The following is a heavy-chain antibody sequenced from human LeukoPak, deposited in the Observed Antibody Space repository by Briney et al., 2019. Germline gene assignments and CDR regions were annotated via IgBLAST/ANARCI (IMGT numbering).Heavy chain of an antibody. CDR1: GYTFTGYY. Sequence: ASVKASCKASGYTFTGYYMHWVRQAPGQGLEWMGWINSNSGGTNYAQKFQGRVTMTRDTSISTAYMELSRLRSDDTAVYYCARVNDFWSGYLMDYWGQGTLVTVSS. J-gene: IGHJ4*02. V-gene: IGHV1-2*02. D-gene: IGHD3-3*01. CDR3: ARVNDFWSGYLMDY. CDR2: INSNSGGT.